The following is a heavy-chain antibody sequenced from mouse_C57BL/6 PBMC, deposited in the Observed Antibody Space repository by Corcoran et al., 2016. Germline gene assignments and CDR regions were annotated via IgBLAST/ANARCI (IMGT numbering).Heavy chain of an antibody. V-gene: IGHV3-6*01. J-gene: IGHJ3*01. CDR2: ISYDGSN. Sequence: DVQLQESGPGLVKPSQSLSLTCSVTGSSITSGYYWNWIRQFPGNKLEWMGYISYDGSNNYNPSLKNRISITRDTSKNQFFLKLNSVTTEDTATYYCARDTTVVDPFAYWGQGTLVTVSA. D-gene: IGHD1-1*01. CDR1: GSSITSGYY. CDR3: ARDTTVVDPFAY.